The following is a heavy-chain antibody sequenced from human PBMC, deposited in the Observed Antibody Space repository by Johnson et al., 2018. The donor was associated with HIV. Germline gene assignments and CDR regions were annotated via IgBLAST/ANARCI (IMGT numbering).Heavy chain of an antibody. V-gene: IGHV3-33*06. J-gene: IGHJ3*02. Sequence: VQLVESGGGVVQPGRSLRLSCAASGFTFSTYGMHWVRQAPGKGLEWVAVMWYDGSNKYYADSVKGRFTISRDNSKNTLYVQMHSLRGEDTAVYFCAKSQDRSAHDYDFDIWSQGTMVTVSS. CDR1: GFTFSTYG. CDR3: AKSQDRSAHDYDFDI. CDR2: MWYDGSNK. D-gene: IGHD3-22*01.